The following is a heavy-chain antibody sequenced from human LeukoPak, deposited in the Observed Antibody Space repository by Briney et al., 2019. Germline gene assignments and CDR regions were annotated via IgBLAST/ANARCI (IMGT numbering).Heavy chain of an antibody. V-gene: IGHV4-38-2*02. CDR3: ARYYDGSGSPRFDP. J-gene: IGHJ5*02. CDR1: GDSISSGYY. D-gene: IGHD3-22*01. CDR2: IHHSGSS. Sequence: SETLSLTCTVSGDSISSGYYWGWIRQPPGRGREWIGSIHHSGSSYYNPSLKSRVTISVDTSKNQFSLKLSSVTAADTAVHYCARYYDGSGSPRFDPWGQGTLVTVSS.